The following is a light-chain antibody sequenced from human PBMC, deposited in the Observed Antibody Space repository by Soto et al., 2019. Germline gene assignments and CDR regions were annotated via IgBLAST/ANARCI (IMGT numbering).Light chain of an antibody. V-gene: IGKV3-20*01. J-gene: IGKJ1*01. Sequence: EIMLTQSPGTLSLSPGERVTLSCRARQTVTSNYLAWYQQRPGQAPRLLIYGASSRATGVPERFSGGGSGTDFTLTISRLEPEDCAFYFCQQYGNTPWTFGQGATVEIK. CDR1: QTVTSNY. CDR3: QQYGNTPWT. CDR2: GAS.